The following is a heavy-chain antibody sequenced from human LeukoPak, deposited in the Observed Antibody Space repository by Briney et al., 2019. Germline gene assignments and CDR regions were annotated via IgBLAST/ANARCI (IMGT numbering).Heavy chain of an antibody. CDR3: ASGGERGFSYGFET. Sequence: SETLSLTCTVSGDSVRSYYWSRIRQSPGKGLEWIGYIYYSGGSKYSPSLKSRVSVSVDTSQNQVSLTLTSVTAADTAVYYCASGGERGFSYGFETWGQGTLVTVSS. CDR1: GDSVRSYY. D-gene: IGHD5-18*01. J-gene: IGHJ4*02. CDR2: IYYSGGS. V-gene: IGHV4-59*02.